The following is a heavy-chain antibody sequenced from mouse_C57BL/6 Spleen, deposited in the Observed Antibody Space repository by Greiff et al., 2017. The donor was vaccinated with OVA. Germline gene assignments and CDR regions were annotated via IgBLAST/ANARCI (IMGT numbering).Heavy chain of an antibody. CDR2: INPNNGGT. CDR3: ARLYYGSSSLAMDY. J-gene: IGHJ4*01. CDR1: GYTFTDYN. Sequence: EVQLQQSGPELVKPGASVKIPCKASGYTFTDYNMDWVKQSHGKSLEWIGDINPNNGGTIYNQKFKGKATLTVDKSSSTAYMELRSLTSEDTAVYYCARLYYGSSSLAMDYWGQGTSVTVSS. D-gene: IGHD1-1*01. V-gene: IGHV1-18*01.